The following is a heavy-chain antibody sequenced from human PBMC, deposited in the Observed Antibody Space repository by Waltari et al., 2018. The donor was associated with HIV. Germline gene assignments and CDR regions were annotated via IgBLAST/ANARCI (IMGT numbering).Heavy chain of an antibody. Sequence: QLQLQESGPGLVKPSETLSLTCTVSGGSISSSSYYWGWIRQPPGKGLEWIGSIYYSGSTYYNPSLKSRVTISVDTSKNQFSLKLSSVTAADTAVYYCARQWPIYSSSQYWFDPWGQGTLVTVSS. J-gene: IGHJ5*02. D-gene: IGHD6-13*01. CDR1: GGSISSSSYY. V-gene: IGHV4-39*01. CDR3: ARQWPIYSSSQYWFDP. CDR2: IYYSGST.